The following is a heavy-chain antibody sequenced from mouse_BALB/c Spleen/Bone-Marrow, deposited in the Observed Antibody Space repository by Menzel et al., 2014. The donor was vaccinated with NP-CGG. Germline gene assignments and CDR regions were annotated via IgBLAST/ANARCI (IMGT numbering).Heavy chain of an antibody. CDR1: GDSITNAY. D-gene: IGHD3-2*02. CDR3: ARGPGYYFDY. V-gene: IGHV3-8*02. J-gene: IGHJ2*01. CDR2: ISYSGNT. Sequence: EVKLMESGPSLVKPSQTLSLTCSVTGDSITNAYWNWIRKFPGNKIDYMVYISYSGNTYYNPSLKRRISITRDTSKNQFYQQLNSVTTEDTATYLCARGPGYYFDYWGQGTTLTVSS.